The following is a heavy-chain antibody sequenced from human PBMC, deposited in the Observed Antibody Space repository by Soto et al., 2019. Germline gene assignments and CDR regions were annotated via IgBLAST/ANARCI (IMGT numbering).Heavy chain of an antibody. CDR1: GFTFGSYA. J-gene: IGHJ5*02. CDR3: AKDSLFYSGSYPMWFDP. D-gene: IGHD1-26*01. V-gene: IGHV3-23*01. Sequence: GGSLRLSCAASGFTFGSYAMSWVRQAPGKGLEWVSAISGSGGSTYYADSVKGRFTISRDNSKNTLYLQMNSLRAEDTAVYYCAKDSLFYSGSYPMWFDPWGQGTLVTVSS. CDR2: ISGSGGST.